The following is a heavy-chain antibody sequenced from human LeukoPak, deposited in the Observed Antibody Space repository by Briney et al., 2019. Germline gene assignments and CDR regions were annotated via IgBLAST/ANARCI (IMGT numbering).Heavy chain of an antibody. D-gene: IGHD3-3*01. CDR1: GYSISSGSY. J-gene: IGHJ4*02. CDR2: IHHSGST. Sequence: SGTLSLTCTVSGYSISSGSYWGWIRQPPGKGLEWIGSIHHSGSTYYNPSLKSRVTMSVDASKNQLSLKLSSVTAADTAVYYCARAFGVVIYFDYWGQGTLVTVSS. V-gene: IGHV4-38-2*02. CDR3: ARAFGVVIYFDY.